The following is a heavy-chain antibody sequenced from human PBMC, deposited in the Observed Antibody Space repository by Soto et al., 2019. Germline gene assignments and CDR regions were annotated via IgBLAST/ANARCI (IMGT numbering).Heavy chain of an antibody. J-gene: IGHJ6*02. CDR3: ARELVVTPYYYYYGMDV. Sequence: ASVKVSCKASGYTFTSYYMHWVRQAPGQGLEWMGIINPSGGSTSYAQKFQGRVTMTRDTSTSTVYMELSSLRSEDTAVYYCARELVVTPYYYYYGMDVWGQGTTVTVPS. CDR2: INPSGGST. V-gene: IGHV1-46*01. D-gene: IGHD2-21*02. CDR1: GYTFTSYY.